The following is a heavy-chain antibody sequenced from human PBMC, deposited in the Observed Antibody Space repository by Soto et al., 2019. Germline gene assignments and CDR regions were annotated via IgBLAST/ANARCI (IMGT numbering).Heavy chain of an antibody. J-gene: IGHJ6*02. V-gene: IGHV3-30*18. D-gene: IGHD2-15*01. CDR2: ISYDGSNK. Sequence: QVQLVESGGGVVQPGRSLRLSCAASGFTFSSYGMHWVRQAPGKGLEWVAVISYDGSNKYYADSVKGRFTISRDNSKNTLYLQMNSMRAEDRAVYYCAKDSYRWYYYYGMDVWGQGTTVTVSS. CDR1: GFTFSSYG. CDR3: AKDSYRWYYYYGMDV.